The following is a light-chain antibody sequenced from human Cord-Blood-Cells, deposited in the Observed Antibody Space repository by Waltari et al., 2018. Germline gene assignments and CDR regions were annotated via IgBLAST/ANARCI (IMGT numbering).Light chain of an antibody. CDR3: QQYYSYPLT. V-gene: IGKV1-8*01. CDR2: AAS. Sequence: AIRMTQSPSSFSASTGDRVTITCRASQGISSYLAWYQQKPGKAPKLLIYAASTLQSGVPSRCSGSGSGTDFTLTISCLQSEDFATYYCQQYYSYPLTFGPGTKVDIK. J-gene: IGKJ3*01. CDR1: QGISSY.